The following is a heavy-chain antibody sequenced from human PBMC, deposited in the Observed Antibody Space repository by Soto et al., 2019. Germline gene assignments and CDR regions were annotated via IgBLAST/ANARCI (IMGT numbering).Heavy chain of an antibody. V-gene: IGHV1-8*01. J-gene: IGHJ4*02. D-gene: IGHD3-10*01. CDR2: MNANSGNT. CDR3: ARPRNYCGSGSYYPHPDY. CDR1: GYTFTSYD. Sequence: QVQLVQSGAEVKKPGASVKVSCKASGYTFTSYDINWVRQATGQGLEWMGWMNANSGNTGYAQKFQGRVTMTKNTSISTPYMELSSLRSEDTAVHYCARPRNYCGSGSYYPHPDYWRQGTLVTVSS.